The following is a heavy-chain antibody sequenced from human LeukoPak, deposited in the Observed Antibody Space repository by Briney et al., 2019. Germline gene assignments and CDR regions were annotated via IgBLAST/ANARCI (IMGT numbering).Heavy chain of an antibody. V-gene: IGHV4-38-2*02. J-gene: IGHJ4*02. D-gene: IGHD2-21*01. CDR1: GYSISSGYY. CDR3: ARDLGPAYCGGDCSSPTY. CDR2: IYHSGST. Sequence: SETLSLTCAVSGYSISSGYYWGWIRQPPGKGLEWIGNIYHSGSTYYNPSLKSRVTISVDTSKNQFSLNLSSVTAADTAVYYCARDLGPAYCGGDCSSPTYWGQGTLVTVSS.